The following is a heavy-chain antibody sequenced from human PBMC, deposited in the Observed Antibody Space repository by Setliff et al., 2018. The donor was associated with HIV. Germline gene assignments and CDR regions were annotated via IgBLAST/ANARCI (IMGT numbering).Heavy chain of an antibody. CDR1: GFTFNNYW. Sequence: GGSLRLSCAASGFTFNNYWMNWVRQVPGKGLVWVARIRPDGRSTTHADAVKGRFTISRDNAKNTLYLHMNSLRAEDTSVYHCALVGGITFPPDGFDIWGQGTMGTVSS. V-gene: IGHV3-74*01. CDR2: IRPDGRST. D-gene: IGHD3-22*01. J-gene: IGHJ3*02. CDR3: ALVGGITFPPDGFDI.